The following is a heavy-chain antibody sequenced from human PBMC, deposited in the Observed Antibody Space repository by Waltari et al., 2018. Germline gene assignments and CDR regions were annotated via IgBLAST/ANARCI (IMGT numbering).Heavy chain of an antibody. V-gene: IGHV3-30-3*01. D-gene: IGHD6-13*01. CDR3: ARDQEVSSWYVGGFDY. Sequence: QVQLVESGGGVVQPGRSLRLSCAASGFTFTRSAFHWVRQPPGKGLEWVAVISYDGSNKYYADSVKGRFTISRDNSKNTLYLQMNSLRAEDTAVYYCARDQEVSSWYVGGFDYWGQGTLVTVSS. CDR1: GFTFTRSA. CDR2: ISYDGSNK. J-gene: IGHJ4*02.